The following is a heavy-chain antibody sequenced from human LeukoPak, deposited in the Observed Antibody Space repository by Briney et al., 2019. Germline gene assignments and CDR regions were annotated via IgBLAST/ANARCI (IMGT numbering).Heavy chain of an antibody. J-gene: IGHJ1*01. CDR2: IYYSGST. D-gene: IGHD3-16*01. CDR1: GGSIRSYY. V-gene: IGHV4-59*08. CDR3: ARQSDDLGYFQH. Sequence: SSETLSLTCTVSGGSIRSYYWSWIRQPPGKGLERIGYIYYSGSTKYNPSLKSRVAISVDTSKNQFSLRLSSVTAADTAVYYCARQSDDLGYFQHWGQGTLVTVSS.